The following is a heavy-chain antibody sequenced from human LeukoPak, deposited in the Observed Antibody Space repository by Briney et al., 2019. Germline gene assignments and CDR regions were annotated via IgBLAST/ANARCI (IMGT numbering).Heavy chain of an antibody. CDR1: GYXFSSYH. CDR3: ARDFATWYFDY. D-gene: IGHD2-15*01. Sequence: GASVKVSCKASGYXFSSYHVSWVRQAPGQGLEWMGWINTYDGNTNYAQNFQGRVAMTTDTSTSTAYMELRSLRSDDTAVYYCARDFATWYFDYWGQGTLVTVSS. J-gene: IGHJ4*02. CDR2: INTYDGNT. V-gene: IGHV1-18*01.